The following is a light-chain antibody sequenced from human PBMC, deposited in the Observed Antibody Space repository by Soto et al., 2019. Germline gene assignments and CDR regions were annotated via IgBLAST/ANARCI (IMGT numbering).Light chain of an antibody. CDR2: GAS. Sequence: EIVMTQSPLTLSVSPGERATLSCRASQSVSSFLAWYQQKPGQSPRLLIYGASTRATGIPPRFSGSGSGTEFTLTISRLEPEDVAVYYCQQYDSSPLTFGGGTKVEIK. CDR3: QQYDSSPLT. CDR1: QSVSSF. J-gene: IGKJ4*01. V-gene: IGKV3-15*01.